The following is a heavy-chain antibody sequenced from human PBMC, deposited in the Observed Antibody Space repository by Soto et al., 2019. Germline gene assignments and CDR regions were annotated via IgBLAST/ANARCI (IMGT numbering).Heavy chain of an antibody. Sequence: PSETLSLTCSVSGDSISSGGYYWSWIRQLPGKGLEWIGYMSSSGSTYYNPSLKSRLTISIDASKNHFSLKLSSVTAADTAVYYCARLLGPGITAAATAFDYWGQGTLVT. CDR1: GDSISSGGYY. CDR2: MSSSGST. D-gene: IGHD6-13*01. V-gene: IGHV4-31*02. CDR3: ARLLGPGITAAATAFDY. J-gene: IGHJ4*02.